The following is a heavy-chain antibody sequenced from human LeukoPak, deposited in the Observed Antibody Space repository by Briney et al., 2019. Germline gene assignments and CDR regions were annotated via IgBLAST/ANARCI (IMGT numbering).Heavy chain of an antibody. D-gene: IGHD6-6*01. CDR3: ASSTYSSSPY. CDR1: GFTFSTYW. V-gene: IGHV3-7*01. J-gene: IGHJ4*02. Sequence: GGSLRLSCAASGFTFSTYWMIWVRQAPGRGLEWVANINQDGSEKYHVGSVEGRFTISRDNAKNSLYLQMNSLRGEDSALYYCASSTYSSSPYWGQGTLVTVSS. CDR2: INQDGSEK.